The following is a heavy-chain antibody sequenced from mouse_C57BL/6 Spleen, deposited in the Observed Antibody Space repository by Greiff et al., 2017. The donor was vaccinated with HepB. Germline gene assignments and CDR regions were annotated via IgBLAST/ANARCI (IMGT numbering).Heavy chain of an antibody. CDR1: GFSLTSYG. J-gene: IGHJ3*01. V-gene: IGHV2-2*02. D-gene: IGHD2-3*01. Sequence: QVQLKESGPGLVQPSQSLSITCTVSGFSLTSYGVHWVRQSPGKGLEWLGVIWSGGSTDYNAAYISRLSISKDNSKSQVFFKMNSLQANDTAIYYCARGNGYYGWFAYWGQGTLVTVSA. CDR3: ARGNGYYGWFAY. CDR2: IWSGGST.